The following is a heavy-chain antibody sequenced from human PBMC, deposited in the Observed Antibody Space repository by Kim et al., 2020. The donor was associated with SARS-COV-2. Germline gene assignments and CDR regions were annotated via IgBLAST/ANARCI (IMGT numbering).Heavy chain of an antibody. CDR3: AREGRAVAHYYYGMDV. V-gene: IGHV3-48*03. Sequence: GGSLRLSCAASGFTFSSYEMNWVRQAPGKGLEWVSYISSSGSTIYYADSVKGRFTISRDNAKNSLYLQMNSLRAEDTAVYYCAREGRAVAHYYYGMDVWGQGTKVTVSS. CDR1: GFTFSSYE. J-gene: IGHJ6*02. CDR2: ISSSGSTI. D-gene: IGHD6-19*01.